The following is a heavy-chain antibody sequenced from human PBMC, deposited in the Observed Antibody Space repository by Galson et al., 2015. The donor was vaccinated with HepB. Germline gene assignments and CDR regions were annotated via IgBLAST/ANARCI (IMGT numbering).Heavy chain of an antibody. CDR3: ARVGYCSGGSCYVDFDY. J-gene: IGHJ4*02. D-gene: IGHD2-15*01. Sequence: SLRLSCAASGFTFSSYWMSWVRQAPGKGLEWVANIKQDGSEKYYVDSVKGRFTISRDNAKDSLYLQMNSLRAEDTAVYYCARVGYCSGGSCYVDFDYWGQGTLVTVSS. V-gene: IGHV3-7*01. CDR1: GFTFSSYW. CDR2: IKQDGSEK.